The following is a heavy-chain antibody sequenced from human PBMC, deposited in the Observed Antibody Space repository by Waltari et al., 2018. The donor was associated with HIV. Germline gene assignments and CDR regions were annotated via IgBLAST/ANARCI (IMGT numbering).Heavy chain of an antibody. V-gene: IGHV4-38-2*02. J-gene: IGHJ4*02. D-gene: IGHD2-15*01. CDR3: ASTYDGLLEGWYFDV. Sequence: QVQLQESGTGLVKPSETLSLTCRGSDYSIISGYYWGWIRQPPGRGLEWIGSISHSGTTVYSPSLKSRITLFRNTSKNQFFLKLTSATASDTAVYYCASTYDGLLEGWYFDVWGQGRLVTVSS. CDR1: DYSIISGYY. CDR2: ISHSGTT.